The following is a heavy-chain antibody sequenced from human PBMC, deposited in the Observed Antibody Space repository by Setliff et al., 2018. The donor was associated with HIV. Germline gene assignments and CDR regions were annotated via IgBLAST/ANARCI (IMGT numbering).Heavy chain of an antibody. CDR3: ARDRIGYCTNGVCPADY. Sequence: ASVKVSCKASGYTFTSHGISWVRQAPGQGLEWMGWISAYNGNTNHAQKLQGRVTMTTDTFTSTAYMELRSLRPDDTAVYYCARDRIGYCTNGVCPADYWGQGTLVTVSS. CDR2: ISAYNGNT. J-gene: IGHJ4*02. V-gene: IGHV1-18*01. D-gene: IGHD2-8*01. CDR1: GYTFTSHG.